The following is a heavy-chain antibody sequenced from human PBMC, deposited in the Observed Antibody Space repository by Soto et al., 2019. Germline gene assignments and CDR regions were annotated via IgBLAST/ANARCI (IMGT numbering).Heavy chain of an antibody. D-gene: IGHD3-3*01. V-gene: IGHV3-33*01. Sequence: VQLVESGGGVVQPGRSLRLSCAASGFTFSSYGMHWVRQAPGKGLEWVAVIWYDGSNKYYADSVKGRFTISRDNSKNTLYLQMNSLRAEDTAVYYCARALLTHDFWSGYRLDYWGQGTLVTVSS. CDR3: ARALLTHDFWSGYRLDY. J-gene: IGHJ4*02. CDR1: GFTFSSYG. CDR2: IWYDGSNK.